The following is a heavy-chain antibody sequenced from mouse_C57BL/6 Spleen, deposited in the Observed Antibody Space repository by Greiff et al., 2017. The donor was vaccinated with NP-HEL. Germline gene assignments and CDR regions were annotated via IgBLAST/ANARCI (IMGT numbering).Heavy chain of an antibody. Sequence: VQLQQSGAELARPGASVKLSCKASGYTFTSYGISWVKQRTGQGLEWIGEIYPRSGNTYYNEKFKGKATLTADKSSSTAYMELRSLTSEDSAVYFCARSSNYVWFAYWGQGTLVTVSA. J-gene: IGHJ3*01. CDR2: IYPRSGNT. V-gene: IGHV1-81*01. CDR3: ARSSNYVWFAY. CDR1: GYTFTSYG. D-gene: IGHD2-5*01.